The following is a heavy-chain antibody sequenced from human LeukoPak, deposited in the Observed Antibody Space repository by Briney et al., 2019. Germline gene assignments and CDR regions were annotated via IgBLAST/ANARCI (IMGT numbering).Heavy chain of an antibody. Sequence: PSETLSLTCTVSGGSISSGGYYWSWVRQHPGKGLEWIGYIYYSGSTYYNPSLKSRATLSVDTSKNQYSLKLSSVTAADTAVYYCASMGNGRMKTNWFDPWGQGTLVTVSS. CDR3: ASMGNGRMKTNWFDP. J-gene: IGHJ5*02. CDR1: GGSISSGGYY. V-gene: IGHV4-31*03. D-gene: IGHD1-1*01. CDR2: IYYSGST.